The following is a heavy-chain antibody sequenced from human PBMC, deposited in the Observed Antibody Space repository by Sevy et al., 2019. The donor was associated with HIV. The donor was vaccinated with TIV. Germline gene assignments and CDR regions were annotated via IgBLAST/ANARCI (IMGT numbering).Heavy chain of an antibody. CDR3: VRDGGTVTTPGYFDY. CDR1: GGSISSGAYS. J-gene: IGHJ4*02. Sequence: SETLSLTCTVSGGSISSGAYSWNWIRQPPGKGLEWIGYIFHTGSTYYNPSLKSRVTVSVDRSKNQFSLKMTSVTAADTAVYYYVRDGGTVTTPGYFDYWGQGTLVTVSS. CDR2: IFHTGST. V-gene: IGHV4-30-2*01. D-gene: IGHD4-17*01.